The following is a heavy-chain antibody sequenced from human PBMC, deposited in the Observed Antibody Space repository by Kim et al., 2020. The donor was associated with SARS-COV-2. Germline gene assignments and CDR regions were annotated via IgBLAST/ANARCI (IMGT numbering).Heavy chain of an antibody. J-gene: IGHJ4*02. CDR1: GGSISSSAYY. CDR3: AKTDAGTTVY. V-gene: IGHV4-39*01. Sequence: SETLSLTYTVSGGSISSSAYYWGWIRQPPGKGLEWIGSISYTGTTYYNPSLKSRVTISVDTSKNQFSLKVSSVTAADTALYFCAKTDAGTTVYWGQGALV. D-gene: IGHD1-7*01. CDR2: ISYTGTT.